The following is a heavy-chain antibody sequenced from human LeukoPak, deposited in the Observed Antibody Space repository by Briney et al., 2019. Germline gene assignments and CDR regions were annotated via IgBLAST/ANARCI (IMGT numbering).Heavy chain of an antibody. D-gene: IGHD3-10*01. CDR3: TRGGYGPGSHYRF. CDR2: INHSGQI. CDR1: GVSINDYY. Sequence: SETLSLTCGVFGVSINDYYWSWIRQSPGKGLEWIGEINHSGQIDYNTSLKSRVTISVDTSRNQFSLHLNSVTAADTAVYYCTRGGYGPGSHYRFWGQGTLVTVSS. J-gene: IGHJ4*02. V-gene: IGHV4-34*01.